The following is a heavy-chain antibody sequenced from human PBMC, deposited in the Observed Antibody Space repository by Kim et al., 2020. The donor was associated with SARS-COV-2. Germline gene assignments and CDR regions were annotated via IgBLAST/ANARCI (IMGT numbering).Heavy chain of an antibody. CDR3: YCIGGRWDV. J-gene: IGHJ6*02. Sequence: GGSLRLSCAASGFTFDDYGMSWVRQARGKGLEWVSGTNWNGGSTGYADSVKGRLTISRDNDKNSLYLQMNSLRAEDTALYYCYCIGGRWDVWGQGTTVT. CDR1: GFTFDDYG. V-gene: IGHV3-20*04. CDR2: TNWNGGST. D-gene: IGHD2-15*01.